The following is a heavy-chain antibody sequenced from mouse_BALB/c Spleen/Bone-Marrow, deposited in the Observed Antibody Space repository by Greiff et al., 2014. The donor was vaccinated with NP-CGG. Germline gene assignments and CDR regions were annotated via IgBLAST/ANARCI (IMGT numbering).Heavy chain of an antibody. CDR2: IRNKPNGYTT. CDR3: ARDYSGHFDF. V-gene: IGHV7-3*02. CDR1: GFTFTDYF. Sequence: EVMLVESGGGLVQPGGSLRLSCTTSGFTFTDYFMTWVRQPPGKALEWLGFIRNKPNGYTTEYNPSVKGRFTISRDNSQGILYLQMNTLRAEDSAIYYCARDYSGHFDFWGQGTTLTVSS. J-gene: IGHJ2*01.